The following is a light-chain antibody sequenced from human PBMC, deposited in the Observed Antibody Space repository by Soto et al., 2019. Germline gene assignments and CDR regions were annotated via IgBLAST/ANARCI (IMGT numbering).Light chain of an antibody. CDR2: DAS. CDR3: QQYGSSPLYT. CDR1: QSVSSSY. Sequence: EIVVTQSPGTLSLSPGERATLSCRASQSVSSSYLAWYQQKPGQAPTLLTYDASTRATGIPDRFSGSGSGTDFTLTISRLEPEDFAVYYCQQYGSSPLYTFGQGTKLEIK. J-gene: IGKJ2*01. V-gene: IGKV3-20*01.